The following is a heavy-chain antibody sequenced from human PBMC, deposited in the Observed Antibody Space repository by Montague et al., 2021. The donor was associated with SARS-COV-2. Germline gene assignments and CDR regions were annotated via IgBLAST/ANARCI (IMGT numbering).Heavy chain of an antibody. Sequence: SETLSLTCTVSGDSISSYYWSWIRQPPGKGLEWIGYMYYSGSTNYNPSLKSRVTLSVDTSKNQFSLKLSSVTAADTAVHYCARDFDYWGQRTMVTVSS. J-gene: IGHJ4*02. V-gene: IGHV4-59*13. CDR1: GDSISSYY. CDR3: ARDFDY. CDR2: MYYSGST.